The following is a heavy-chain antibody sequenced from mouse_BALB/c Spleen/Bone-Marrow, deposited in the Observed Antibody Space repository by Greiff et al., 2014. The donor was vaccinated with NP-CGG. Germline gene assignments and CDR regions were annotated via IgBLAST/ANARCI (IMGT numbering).Heavy chain of an antibody. D-gene: IGHD1-1*01. J-gene: IGHJ1*01. V-gene: IGHV14-3*02. CDR3: ARGGSSYGWYFDV. CDR2: IDPANGNT. Sequence: VQLQQSGAELVKPGASVKLSCTASGSNIKDTYMHWVKQRPEQGLEWIGRIDPANGNTKYDPKFQGKATITADTSSNTAYLQLSSLTSEDTAVYYCARGGSSYGWYFDVWGAGTTVTVSS. CDR1: GSNIKDTY.